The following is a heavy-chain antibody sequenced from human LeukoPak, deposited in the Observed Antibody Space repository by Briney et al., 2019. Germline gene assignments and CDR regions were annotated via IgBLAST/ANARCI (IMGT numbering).Heavy chain of an antibody. CDR2: NNGDGSTT. D-gene: IGHD2-15*01. J-gene: IGHJ5*02. CDR1: GFSLSGYW. V-gene: IGHV3-74*01. CDR3: ARDPRNVGLAP. Sequence: GGSLRLSCVASGFSLSGYWMYWVRQAPGKGLMYISRNNGDGSTTNYADVVKGRFTMSRDNVKNTLYLQMNSPRVEDTAVYYCARDPRNVGLAPWGQGTLVTVSS.